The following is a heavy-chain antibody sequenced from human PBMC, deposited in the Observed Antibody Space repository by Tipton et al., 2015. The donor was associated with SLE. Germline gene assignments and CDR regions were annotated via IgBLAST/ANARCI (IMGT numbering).Heavy chain of an antibody. Sequence: TLSLTCTVSGGSISSYYWSWIRQPPGKGLEWIGYTYTSGSTDYNPSLKSRVTISVDTSKNQFSLKLSSVTAADTAVYYCARAVNDYGDYGGWFDPWGQGTLVTVSS. CDR2: TYTSGST. CDR1: GGSISSYY. CDR3: ARAVNDYGDYGGWFDP. D-gene: IGHD4-17*01. J-gene: IGHJ5*02. V-gene: IGHV4-4*08.